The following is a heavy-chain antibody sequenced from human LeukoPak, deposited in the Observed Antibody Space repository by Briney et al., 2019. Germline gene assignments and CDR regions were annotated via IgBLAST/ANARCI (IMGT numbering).Heavy chain of an antibody. D-gene: IGHD4-23*01. CDR3: AKDNGGNQNWYFDL. CDR2: ISGSGGTT. CDR1: GFTFSRYW. J-gene: IGHJ2*01. Sequence: GGSLRLSCAGSGFTFSRYWISWVRQAPGKGLEWVSAISGSGGTTYYADSVKGRFTISRDNSKNTLYLQMNRLRAEDTAVYYCAKDNGGNQNWYFDLWGRGTLVTVSS. V-gene: IGHV3-23*01.